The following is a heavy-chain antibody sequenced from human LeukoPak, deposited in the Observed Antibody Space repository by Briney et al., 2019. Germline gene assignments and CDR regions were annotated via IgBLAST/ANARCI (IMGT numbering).Heavy chain of an antibody. CDR3: ARNVAAISGGDY. J-gene: IGHJ4*02. D-gene: IGHD5-12*01. CDR1: GYSISSGYY. V-gene: IGHV4-38-2*02. Sequence: SETLSLTCTVSGYSISSGYYWGWIRQPPGKGLEWIGSIYHSGSTYYNPSLKSRVTISVDTSKNQFSLKLSSVTAADTAVYYCARNVAAISGGDYWGQGTLATVSS. CDR2: IYHSGST.